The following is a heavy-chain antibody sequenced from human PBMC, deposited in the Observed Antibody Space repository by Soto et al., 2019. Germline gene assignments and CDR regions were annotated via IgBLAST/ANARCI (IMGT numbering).Heavy chain of an antibody. J-gene: IGHJ6*03. CDR3: AKGGTIFGVVIIYYYMDV. V-gene: IGHV3-23*01. D-gene: IGHD3-3*01. Sequence: EVQLLESGGGLVQPGGSLRLSCAASGFTFSSYAMSWVRQAPGKGLEWVSAISGSGGSTYYADSVKGRFTISRDNSKNTLYLQMNSRRAEDTAVYYCAKGGTIFGVVIIYYYMDVWGKGTTVTVSS. CDR1: GFTFSSYA. CDR2: ISGSGGST.